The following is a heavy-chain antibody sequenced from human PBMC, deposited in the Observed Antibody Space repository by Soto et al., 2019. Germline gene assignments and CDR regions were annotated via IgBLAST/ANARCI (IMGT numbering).Heavy chain of an antibody. CDR3: ARFDSSDDLFDY. Sequence: GGSLRLSCAASGFTFSSHWMSWVRQAPGKGLEWVANIKQDGSEKYYVDSVKGRFTISRDNAKNSLYLQMNSLRAEDTAVYYCARFDSSDDLFDYWGQGTLVTVSS. CDR2: IKQDGSEK. V-gene: IGHV3-7*01. D-gene: IGHD6-6*01. J-gene: IGHJ4*02. CDR1: GFTFSSHW.